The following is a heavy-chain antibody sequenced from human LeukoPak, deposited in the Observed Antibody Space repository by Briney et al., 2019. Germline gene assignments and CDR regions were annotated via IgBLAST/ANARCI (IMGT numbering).Heavy chain of an antibody. Sequence: SETLSLTCTVSGGSFSSGSYYWSWIRQPPGKGLEWIGYIYYSGSTYYNPSLKSRVTISVDTSKNQFSLKLSPVTDADTVGYYCAGVSSSTVYYSGIDVWGQGTTVTVS. CDR2: IYYSGST. CDR3: AGVSSSTVYYSGIDV. CDR1: GGSFSSGSYY. J-gene: IGHJ6*02. V-gene: IGHV4-30-4*08. D-gene: IGHD2-2*01.